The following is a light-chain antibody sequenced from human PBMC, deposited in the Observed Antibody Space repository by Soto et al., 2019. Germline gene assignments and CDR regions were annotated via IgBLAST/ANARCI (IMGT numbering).Light chain of an antibody. CDR2: DNN. CDR1: SSNIGNNY. CDR3: ATWDGSLPGEV. Sequence: QSVLTQSPSVSAAPGQQVTISCSGSSSNIGNNYVSWYQQVPGTAPKLLIYDNNKQPSGIPDRFSGSKSGTSGTLDITGLQTGDEADYYCATWDGSLPGEVFGGGTKLTVL. V-gene: IGLV1-51*01. J-gene: IGLJ2*01.